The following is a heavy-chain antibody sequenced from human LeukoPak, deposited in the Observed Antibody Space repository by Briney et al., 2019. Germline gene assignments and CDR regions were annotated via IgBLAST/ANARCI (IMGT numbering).Heavy chain of an antibody. V-gene: IGHV1-18*01. CDR2: ISTKKGNT. J-gene: IGHJ5*02. CDR3: ARGGRVATIQGWFDP. D-gene: IGHD1-1*01. CDR1: GYTFSNYG. Sequence: VASVNVSCKASGYTFSNYGISWVRQAPGQGREWMGWISTKKGNTKSAQKNQGRVTMTTDTSTSTVHMELRSLRSDDTAVYYCARGGRVATIQGWFDPWGQGTLVIVSS.